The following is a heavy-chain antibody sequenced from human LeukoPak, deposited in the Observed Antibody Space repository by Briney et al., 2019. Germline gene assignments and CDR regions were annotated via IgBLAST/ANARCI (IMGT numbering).Heavy chain of an antibody. CDR3: TTRIITTSDY. CDR1: GFSFSNAW. V-gene: IGHV3-15*01. D-gene: IGHD3-3*01. CDR2: IKTKADGKTR. Sequence: GGSLRLSCAASGFSFSNAWMNWVRQSPGKGLEWLGRIKTKADGKTREYSAPVKGRFTISRDDSKNTLFLQMNSLKADDTAVYYCTTRIITTSDYWGQGVLVTVSS. J-gene: IGHJ4*02.